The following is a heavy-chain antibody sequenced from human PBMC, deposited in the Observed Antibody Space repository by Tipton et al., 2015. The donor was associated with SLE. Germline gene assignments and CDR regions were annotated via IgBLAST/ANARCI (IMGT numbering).Heavy chain of an antibody. D-gene: IGHD6-13*01. CDR1: GGSISSHY. CDR2: IYYSGCT. V-gene: IGHV4-59*11. J-gene: IGHJ4*02. Sequence: TLSLTCTVSGGSISSHYWSWIRQPPGKGLDWIGYIYYSGCTNYNPSLKSRVTISVDTSKNQFSLKLSSVTAADTAVYYCARVIAAAVPTPYFDYWGQGTLVTVSS. CDR3: ARVIAAAVPTPYFDY.